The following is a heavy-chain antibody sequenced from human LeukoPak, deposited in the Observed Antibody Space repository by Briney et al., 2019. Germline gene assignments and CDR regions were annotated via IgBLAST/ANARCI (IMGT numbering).Heavy chain of an antibody. CDR3: ATRELRYYGSGTYPVAFDI. Sequence: GGSLRLSCAASGFTFSNAWMNWVRQAPGKGLEWVGRIRSKTDYGTTDYTVPVKGRFTISRDDSKNTLYLQMNSLKTEDTAVYYCATRELRYYGSGTYPVAFDIWGQGTMVTVSS. J-gene: IGHJ3*02. CDR1: GFTFSNAW. V-gene: IGHV3-15*01. D-gene: IGHD3-10*01. CDR2: IRSKTDYGTT.